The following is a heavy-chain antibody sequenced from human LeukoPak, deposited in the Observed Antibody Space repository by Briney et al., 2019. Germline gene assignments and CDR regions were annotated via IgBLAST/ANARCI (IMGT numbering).Heavy chain of an antibody. CDR1: GFTFSGSA. CDR3: TREAWYNWNYDFDY. J-gene: IGHJ4*02. CDR2: IRSKANSYAT. D-gene: IGHD1-7*01. V-gene: IGHV3-73*01. Sequence: QTGGSLRLSCAASGFTFSGSAMHWVRQASGKGLEWVARIRSKANSYATAYGASVKGRFTISRDDSKNTAYLQKNSLKTEDTAVYYCTREAWYNWNYDFDYWGQGTLVTVSS.